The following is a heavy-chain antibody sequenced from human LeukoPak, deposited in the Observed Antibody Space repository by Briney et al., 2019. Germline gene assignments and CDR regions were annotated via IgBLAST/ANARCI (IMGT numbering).Heavy chain of an antibody. D-gene: IGHD2-15*01. J-gene: IGHJ4*02. Sequence: ASVKVSCKASGYTFTSYGISWVRQAPGQGLEWMGWISAYNGNTNYAQKFQGRVTMTRDTSISTAYMELSRLRSDDTAVYYCARVGVYCSGGSCYPRPLYYFDYWGQGTLVTVSS. CDR3: ARVGVYCSGGSCYPRPLYYFDY. V-gene: IGHV1-18*01. CDR1: GYTFTSYG. CDR2: ISAYNGNT.